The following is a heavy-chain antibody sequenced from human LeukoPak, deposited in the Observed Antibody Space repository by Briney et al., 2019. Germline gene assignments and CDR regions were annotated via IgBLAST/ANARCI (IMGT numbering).Heavy chain of an antibody. J-gene: IGHJ4*02. V-gene: IGHV3-23*01. CDR1: GFTFSNYA. Sequence: GGPLRLSCAASGFTFSNYAMSWVRQAPGKGLEWVSAISGSGGSTYYADSVKGRFTISRDNSKNTLYLQMDSLRAEDTAVYYCAKDMRFDWTPYYFDYWGQGTLVTVSS. D-gene: IGHD3-9*01. CDR3: AKDMRFDWTPYYFDY. CDR2: ISGSGGST.